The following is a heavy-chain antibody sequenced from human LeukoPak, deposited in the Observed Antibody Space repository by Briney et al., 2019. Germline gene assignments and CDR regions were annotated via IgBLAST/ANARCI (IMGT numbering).Heavy chain of an antibody. Sequence: SETLSLTCTVSGGSISSGGYYWSWIRQHPGKGLEWIGYFYYSGSTYYNPSLKSRVTISVDTSKNQFSLKLSSVTAADTAVYYCARDDVDYGAFDIWGQGTMVTVSS. CDR1: GGSISSGGYY. CDR3: ARDDVDYGAFDI. D-gene: IGHD4-17*01. CDR2: FYYSGST. J-gene: IGHJ3*02. V-gene: IGHV4-31*03.